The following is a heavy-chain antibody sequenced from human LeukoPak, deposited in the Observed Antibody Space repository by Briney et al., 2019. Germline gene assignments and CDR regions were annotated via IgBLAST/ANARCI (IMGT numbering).Heavy chain of an antibody. CDR2: INPSGSTI. CDR1: GFTFSYYG. Sequence: PGGSLRLSYAASGFTFSYYGMSWVRQAPGRGLEWVSSINPSGSTIFYADSVKGRFTISRDNAKNSLYLQMNSLRAEDTAVYYCARSWFYYGSGHDYWGQGTLVTVSS. D-gene: IGHD3-10*01. CDR3: ARSWFYYGSGHDY. J-gene: IGHJ4*02. V-gene: IGHV3-21*01.